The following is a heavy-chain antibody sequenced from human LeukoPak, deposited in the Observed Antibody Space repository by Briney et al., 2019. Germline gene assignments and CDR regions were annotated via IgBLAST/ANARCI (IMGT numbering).Heavy chain of an antibody. J-gene: IGHJ4*02. CDR2: ITGSGGST. D-gene: IGHD6-13*01. CDR3: AKFQRIARTGTGPSVYDY. CDR1: GFTFNNFA. Sequence: GGSLRLSCANCGFTFNNFAMTWVRQTPGKGLEWVSAITGSGGSTYFPDSVKGRFTISRDNSKNTVYLQMNSLRAEDTAVYYCAKFQRIARTGTGPSVYDYSGQGTLVTVSS. V-gene: IGHV3-23*01.